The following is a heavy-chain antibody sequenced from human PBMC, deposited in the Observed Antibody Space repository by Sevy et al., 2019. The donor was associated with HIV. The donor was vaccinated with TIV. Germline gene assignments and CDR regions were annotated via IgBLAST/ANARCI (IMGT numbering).Heavy chain of an antibody. Sequence: SETLSLTCAVSGYSISSGYYWGWIRQPPGKGLEWIGSIYHSGSTYYNPSLKSRVTISVDTSKNQFSLKLSSVTAADTAVYYCARAYSSSPPASMDVWGNGTTVTVSS. J-gene: IGHJ6*04. CDR1: GYSISSGYY. CDR2: IYHSGST. CDR3: ARAYSSSPPASMDV. V-gene: IGHV4-38-2*01. D-gene: IGHD6-13*01.